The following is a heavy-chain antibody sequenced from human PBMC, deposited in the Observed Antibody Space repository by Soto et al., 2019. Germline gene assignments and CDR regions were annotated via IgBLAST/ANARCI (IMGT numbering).Heavy chain of an antibody. Sequence: QVQLQESGPGLVKPSQTLSLTRTVSGGSISSGDYYWSWIRQPPGKGLEWIGYIYYSGSTYYNPSLKSRVTISVDTSKNQFSLKLSSVTAADTAVYYCARVVRGYSYGNWYFDLWGRGTLVTVSS. D-gene: IGHD5-18*01. J-gene: IGHJ2*01. CDR2: IYYSGST. CDR3: ARVVRGYSYGNWYFDL. CDR1: GGSISSGDYY. V-gene: IGHV4-30-4*01.